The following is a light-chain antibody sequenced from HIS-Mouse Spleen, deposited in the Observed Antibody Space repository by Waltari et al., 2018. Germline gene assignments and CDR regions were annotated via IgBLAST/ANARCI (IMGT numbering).Light chain of an antibody. CDR3: QVWDSSSDHPYV. CDR1: NIGSKS. J-gene: IGLJ1*01. Sequence: SYVLTQPPSVSVAPGKTARITCGGNNIGSKSLHWYQQKPGQAPELVGYDDSDRPSGIPERFYGSNSGNTATLTISRVEAGDEADYYCQVWDSSSDHPYVFGTGTKVTVL. CDR2: DDS. V-gene: IGLV3-21*03.